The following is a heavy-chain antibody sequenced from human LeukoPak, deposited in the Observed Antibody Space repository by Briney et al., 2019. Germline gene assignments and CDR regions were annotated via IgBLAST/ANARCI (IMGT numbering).Heavy chain of an antibody. CDR2: MNPNSGNT. CDR1: GYTFTSYD. CDR3: ARGRGSYAYFDGMDV. V-gene: IGHV1-8*01. Sequence: GASVKVSCKASGYTFTSYDINWVRQATGQGLEWMGRMNPNSGNTGYAQKFQGRVTMTRNTSISTAYMELSSLRSEDTAVYYCARGRGSYAYFDGMDVWGQGTTVTVSS. J-gene: IGHJ6*02. D-gene: IGHD5-18*01.